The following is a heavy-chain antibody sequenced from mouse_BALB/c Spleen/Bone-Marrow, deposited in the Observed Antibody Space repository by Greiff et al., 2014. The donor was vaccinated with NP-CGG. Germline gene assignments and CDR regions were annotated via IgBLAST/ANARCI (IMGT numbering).Heavy chain of an antibody. D-gene: IGHD2-1*01. J-gene: IGHJ4*01. CDR2: ISSGGSYT. Sequence: EVKLMESGGDLVKPGGSLKLSCAASGFTFSKYGMSWVRQTPDKRLEWVASISSGGSYTYYPDSVKGRFTISRDNAKNTLYLQMSSLKSEDTAMYYCARQYGNFGVMDYWGQGTSVTVSS. CDR1: GFTFSKYG. V-gene: IGHV5-6*01. CDR3: ARQYGNFGVMDY.